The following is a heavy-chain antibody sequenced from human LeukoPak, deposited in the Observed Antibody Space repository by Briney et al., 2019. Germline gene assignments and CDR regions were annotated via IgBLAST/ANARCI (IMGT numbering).Heavy chain of an antibody. CDR2: IKQDGSEK. D-gene: IGHD6-6*01. Sequence: GGSLRLSCAASGFTFSSYWMSWVRQAPGKGLEWVANIKQDGSEKYYVDSVKGRFTISRDNAKNSLYLQMNSLRAEDTAVYYCARRRSSSSPRYYFDYWGQGTLVTVSS. CDR1: GFTFSSYW. J-gene: IGHJ4*02. V-gene: IGHV3-7*01. CDR3: ARRRSSSSPRYYFDY.